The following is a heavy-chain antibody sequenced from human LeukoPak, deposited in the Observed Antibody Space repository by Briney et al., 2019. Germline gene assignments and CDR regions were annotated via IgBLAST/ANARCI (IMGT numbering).Heavy chain of an antibody. CDR3: ARDWGGSYYNWFDP. D-gene: IGHD1-26*01. Sequence: ASVKVSCKASGYTFTGYYMHWVRQAPGQGLEWMGWINPNSGGTNYAQKFQGRDTMTRDTSISTAYMELSRLRSDDTAVYYCARDWGGSYYNWFDPWGQGTLVTVSS. CDR2: INPNSGGT. V-gene: IGHV1-2*02. CDR1: GYTFTGYY. J-gene: IGHJ5*02.